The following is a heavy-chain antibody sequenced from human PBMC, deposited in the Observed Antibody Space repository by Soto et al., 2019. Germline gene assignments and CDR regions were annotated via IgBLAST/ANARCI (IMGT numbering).Heavy chain of an antibody. J-gene: IGHJ4*02. D-gene: IGHD6-19*01. Sequence: QVQLVESGGRVVQPGRSLRLSCSASGFTFSAYTMHWVRQAPGKGLECVAAISNAGLNIHFADSVKGRFTISRDNSKNTLYLQMNSLRPENTAVYYCAREWSPSVAAPGYWGQGTLVTVSS. CDR2: ISNAGLNI. V-gene: IGHV3-30-3*01. CDR1: GFTFSAYT. CDR3: AREWSPSVAAPGY.